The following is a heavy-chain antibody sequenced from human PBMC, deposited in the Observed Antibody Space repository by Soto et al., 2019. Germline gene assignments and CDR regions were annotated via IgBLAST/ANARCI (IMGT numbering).Heavy chain of an antibody. D-gene: IGHD5-12*01. Sequence: PSETLSLTCTVSGDSISYYYWSWIRQPPGKGLEWIGYVYYDGSTNYNPSLKSRVTISIDTSKNQFSLKLSSVTAADTAVYYCAISLRGYDFTIYYYYYMDVWGKGTTVTV. CDR1: GDSISYYY. CDR3: AISLRGYDFTIYYYYYMDV. CDR2: VYYDGST. J-gene: IGHJ6*03. V-gene: IGHV4-59*08.